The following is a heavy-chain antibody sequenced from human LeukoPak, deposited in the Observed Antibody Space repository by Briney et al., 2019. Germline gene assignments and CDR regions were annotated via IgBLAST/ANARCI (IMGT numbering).Heavy chain of an antibody. CDR3: AKDYGRGTIHY. Sequence: PGGSLRLSCAASGFTFSSYGMHWVRQAPGKGLEWVTFIRYDERDEYYVDSVKGRFTISRDNSKNTLYLQMNSLRAEDTAVYFCAKDYGRGTIHYWGQGTLVIVSS. CDR2: IRYDERDE. V-gene: IGHV3-30*02. D-gene: IGHD3-3*01. J-gene: IGHJ4*02. CDR1: GFTFSSYG.